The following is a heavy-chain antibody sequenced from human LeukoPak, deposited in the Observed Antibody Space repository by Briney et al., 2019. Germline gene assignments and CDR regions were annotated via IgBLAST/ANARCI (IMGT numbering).Heavy chain of an antibody. CDR2: ICSAGDT. J-gene: IGHJ6*02. V-gene: IGHV3-13*01. CDR1: GFSFSSYD. D-gene: IGHD3-10*01. Sequence: GGSLRLSCAASGFSFSSYDMHWVRQATGKGLEGVSAICSAGDTFYPGSVKGRFTISRENAKNSLYLQMNSLRAGDTAVYYCARGAPSVTMVRGVNYYYGMDVWGQGTTVTVSS. CDR3: ARGAPSVTMVRGVNYYYGMDV.